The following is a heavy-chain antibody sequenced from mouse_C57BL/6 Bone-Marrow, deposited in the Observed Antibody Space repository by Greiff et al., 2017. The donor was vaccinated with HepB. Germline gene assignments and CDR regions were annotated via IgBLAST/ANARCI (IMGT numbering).Heavy chain of an antibody. D-gene: IGHD2-4*01. Sequence: DVKLVESGGGLVQPGGSLSLSCAASGFTFTDYYMSWVRQPPGKALEWLGFIRNKANGYTTEYSASVKGRFTISRDNSQSILYLQMNALRAEDSATYYCARSPPYDYDSYFDYWGQGTTLTVSS. V-gene: IGHV7-3*01. CDR2: IRNKANGYTT. CDR1: GFTFTDYY. J-gene: IGHJ2*01. CDR3: ARSPPYDYDSYFDY.